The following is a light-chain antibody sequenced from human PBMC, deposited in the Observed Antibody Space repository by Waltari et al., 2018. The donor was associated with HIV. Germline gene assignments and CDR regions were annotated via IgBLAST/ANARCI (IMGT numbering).Light chain of an antibody. J-gene: IGKJ1*01. CDR1: QSLLHSNGYNY. CDR2: LGS. Sequence: DIVMTQSPLSLPVTPGEPASISCSSSQSLLHSNGYNYLDWYLQKPGQSPQLLIYLGSNRASGVPDRFSGSGSGTDFTLKISRVEAEDVGLYYCMQALQTPWTFGQRTKVEIK. V-gene: IGKV2-28*01. CDR3: MQALQTPWT.